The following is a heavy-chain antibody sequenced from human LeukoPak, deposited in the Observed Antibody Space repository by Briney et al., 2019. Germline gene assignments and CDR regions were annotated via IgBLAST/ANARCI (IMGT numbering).Heavy chain of an antibody. J-gene: IGHJ4*02. CDR2: INHSGST. D-gene: IGHD2-15*01. CDR1: GGSFSGYY. Sequence: SETLSLICAVYGGSFSGYYWSWIRQPPGKGLEWIGEINHSGSTNYNPSLKSRVTISVDTSKNQFSLKLSSVTAADTAVYYCARRPGERAAIDYWGQGTLVTVSS. V-gene: IGHV4-34*01. CDR3: ARRPGERAAIDY.